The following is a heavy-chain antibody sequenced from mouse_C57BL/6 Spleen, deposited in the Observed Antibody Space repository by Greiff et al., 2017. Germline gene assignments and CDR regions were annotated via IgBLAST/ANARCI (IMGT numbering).Heavy chain of an antibody. CDR1: GYTFTSYW. Sequence: QVQLQQPGAELVRPGTSVKLSCKASGYTFTSYWMHWVKQRPGQGLEWIGVIDPSDSYTNYNQKFKGKATLTVDTSSSTAYMQLSSLTSEDSAVXYCARRGGYGSSYWYFDVWGTGTTVTVSS. V-gene: IGHV1-59*01. CDR3: ARRGGYGSSYWYFDV. D-gene: IGHD1-1*01. CDR2: IDPSDSYT. J-gene: IGHJ1*03.